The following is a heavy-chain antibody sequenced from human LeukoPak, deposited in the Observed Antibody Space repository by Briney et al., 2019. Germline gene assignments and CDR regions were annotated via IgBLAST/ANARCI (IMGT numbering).Heavy chain of an antibody. CDR2: IYPGDSDT. V-gene: IGHV5-51*01. CDR3: ARQQGTVTSSSMGYYYYYYMDV. J-gene: IGHJ6*03. D-gene: IGHD4-11*01. CDR1: GYSFTSYW. Sequence: PGESLKISCKGSGYSFTSYWIGWVRQMPGKGLEWMGIIYPGDSDTRYSPAFQGQVTISADNSISTAYLQWSSLKASDTAMYYCARQQGTVTSSSMGYYYYYYMDVWGKGTTVTVSS.